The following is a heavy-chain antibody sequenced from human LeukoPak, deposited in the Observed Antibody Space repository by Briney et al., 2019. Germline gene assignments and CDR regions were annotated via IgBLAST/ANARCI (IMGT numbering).Heavy chain of an antibody. Sequence: GGSLRLSWAGSGFPFSNYWMAWVRQAPGKGLEWVANMKEDGGEINYVDSVKSRFTISRDNAKNSLDLQMNSLRVDDTAVYYCVRDRGYSTFDYWGQGTLVIVSS. CDR3: VRDRGYSTFDY. D-gene: IGHD4-23*01. J-gene: IGHJ4*02. CDR2: MKEDGGEI. V-gene: IGHV3-7*01. CDR1: GFPFSNYW.